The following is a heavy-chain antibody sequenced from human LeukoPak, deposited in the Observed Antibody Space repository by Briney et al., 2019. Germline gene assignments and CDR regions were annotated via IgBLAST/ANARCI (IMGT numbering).Heavy chain of an antibody. CDR1: GYTFTGYY. J-gene: IGHJ5*02. CDR3: ARDGSGSYWEHWFDP. V-gene: IGHV1-2*06. Sequence: ASVTVSCKASGYTFTGYYMHWVRQAPGQGLEWMGQINPNSGGTNYAQKFQGRVTMTRDTSISTAYMELSRLRSDDTAVYYCARDGSGSYWEHWFDPWGQGTLVTVSS. CDR2: INPNSGGT. D-gene: IGHD3-10*01.